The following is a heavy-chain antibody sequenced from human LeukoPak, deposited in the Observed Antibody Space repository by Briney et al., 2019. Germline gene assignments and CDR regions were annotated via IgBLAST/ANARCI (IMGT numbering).Heavy chain of an antibody. CDR2: MNPNNDDT. CDR3: ARAVHDYDSDGYYFGYYFDS. J-gene: IGHJ4*02. CDR1: GYTFTNYD. V-gene: IGHV1-8*01. D-gene: IGHD3-22*01. Sequence: ASVKVSCEASGYTFTNYDINWVRQATGQGLQWLGWMNPNNDDTDYAPKFQDRVTLTWNTSINTAYMELSSLRSEDTAVYYCARAVHDYDSDGYYFGYYFDSWGQGTLVTVSS.